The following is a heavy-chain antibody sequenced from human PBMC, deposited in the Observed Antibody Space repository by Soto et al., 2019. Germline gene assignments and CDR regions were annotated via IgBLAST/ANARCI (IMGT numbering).Heavy chain of an antibody. CDR2: SDGSGGDR. CDR3: AKEMVAAAYVDTSPFDF. J-gene: IGHJ4*02. V-gene: IGHV3-23*01. D-gene: IGHD2-15*01. Sequence: EVQLLESGGGLVQPGGHLTLSCAASGFTFSSYAMGWVRQAPGTGLEWVSVSDGSGGDRSLADSVKGRFTISRDNSKNTLYLHMNSLRAEDTARYYCAKEMVAAAYVDTSPFDFWGQGTLVTVSS. CDR1: GFTFSSYA.